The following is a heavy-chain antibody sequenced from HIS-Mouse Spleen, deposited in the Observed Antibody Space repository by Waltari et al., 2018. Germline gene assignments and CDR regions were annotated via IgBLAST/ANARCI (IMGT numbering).Heavy chain of an antibody. Sequence: QLQLQESGPGLVKPSETLSLTCTVSGGSISSSSYYWGWIRQPPGKGLEWIGSIYYSRRTSYNPSLKSRVTISVDTSKNQFSLKLRSVTAADTAVYYCAREIPYSSSWYDWYFDLWGRGTLVTVSS. V-gene: IGHV4-39*07. D-gene: IGHD6-13*01. CDR2: IYYSRRT. J-gene: IGHJ2*01. CDR3: AREIPYSSSWYDWYFDL. CDR1: GGSISSSSYY.